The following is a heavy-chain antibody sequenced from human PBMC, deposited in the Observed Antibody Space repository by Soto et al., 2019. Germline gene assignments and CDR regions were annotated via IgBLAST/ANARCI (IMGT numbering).Heavy chain of an antibody. Sequence: QVTLKESGPVLVKPTEHLTLTCTVSGFSLSNARMGVSWIRQPPGKAQEWLAHLFSNDEKSYSTSLKIRLTISKDTSKTQVVLTMTNMDPVDTATYYCARSWAGDAFYIWGQGTMVTVSS. CDR2: LFSNDEK. V-gene: IGHV2-26*01. CDR1: GFSLSNARMG. CDR3: ARSWAGDAFYI. D-gene: IGHD6-19*01. J-gene: IGHJ3*02.